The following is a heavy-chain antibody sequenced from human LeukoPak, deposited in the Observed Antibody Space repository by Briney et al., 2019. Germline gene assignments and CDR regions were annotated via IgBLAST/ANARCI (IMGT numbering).Heavy chain of an antibody. CDR3: ARDYYDSSGYSLDY. J-gene: IGHJ4*02. Sequence: GGSLRLSCAASGFTFSSYSMNWVRQAPGKGLEWVSYISSSSRTISYADSVKGRFTISRDNAKNSLYLQMNNLRDEDTAVYYCARDYYDSSGYSLDYWGQGTLVTVSS. D-gene: IGHD3-22*01. V-gene: IGHV3-48*02. CDR2: ISSSSRTI. CDR1: GFTFSSYS.